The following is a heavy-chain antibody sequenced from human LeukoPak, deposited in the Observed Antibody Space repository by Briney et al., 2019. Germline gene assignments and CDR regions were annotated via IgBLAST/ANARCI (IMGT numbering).Heavy chain of an antibody. V-gene: IGHV1-8*01. Sequence: ASVKVSCKASGYTFTSYDINWVRQATGQGLEWMGWMNPNSGNTGYAQKFQGRVTITRNTSISTAYMELSSLRSEDTAVYYCPGGRIAPNWFDPWGQGTLVTVSS. CDR1: GYTFTSYD. D-gene: IGHD2-15*01. J-gene: IGHJ5*02. CDR3: PGGRIAPNWFDP. CDR2: MNPNSGNT.